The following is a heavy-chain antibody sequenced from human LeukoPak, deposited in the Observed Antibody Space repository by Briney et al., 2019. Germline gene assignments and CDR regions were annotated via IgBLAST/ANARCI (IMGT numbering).Heavy chain of an antibody. V-gene: IGHV3-23*01. CDR3: AKEGYSYPLNYFDS. CDR2: SSGTGVTT. Sequence: PGGSLRLSCAAAGFSFSNYAMSWVRQAPGKGLEWVSSSSGTGVTTYSADSVKGRFTISRDNSKNTVSPQMNSVRAEDTAVYYCAKEGYSYPLNYFDSWGQGNLVTVSS. J-gene: IGHJ4*02. D-gene: IGHD5-12*01. CDR1: GFSFSNYA.